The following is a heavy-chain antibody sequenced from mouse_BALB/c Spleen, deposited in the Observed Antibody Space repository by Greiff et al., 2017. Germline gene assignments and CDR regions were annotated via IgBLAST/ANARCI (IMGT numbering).Heavy chain of an antibody. V-gene: IGHV1-69*02. CDR3: ARGREREGFAY. Sequence: QVQLKQPGAELVKPGASVKLSCKASGYTFTSYWMHWVKQRPGQGLEWIGEIDPSDSYTNYNQKFKGKATLTVDKSSSTAYMQLSSLTSEDSAVYYCARGREREGFAYWGQGTLVTVSA. CDR1: GYTFTSYW. J-gene: IGHJ3*01. CDR2: IDPSDSYT.